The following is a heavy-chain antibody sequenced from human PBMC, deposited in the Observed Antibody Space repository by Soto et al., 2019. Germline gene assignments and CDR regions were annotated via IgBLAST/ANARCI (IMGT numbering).Heavy chain of an antibody. D-gene: IGHD1-7*01. Sequence: GGSLRLSCAASGFTFSSYEMNWVRQAPGKGLEWLSYIRGTGSPIYYADSVKGRFTISRDNAKNSLYLQMNSLRAEDTAIYYCASKIFGTTYFNYWGQGTLVTVSS. CDR3: ASKIFGTTYFNY. CDR1: GFTFSSYE. CDR2: IRGTGSPI. V-gene: IGHV3-48*03. J-gene: IGHJ4*02.